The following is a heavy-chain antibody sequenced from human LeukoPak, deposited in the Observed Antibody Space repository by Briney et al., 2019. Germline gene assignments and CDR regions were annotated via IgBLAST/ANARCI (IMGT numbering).Heavy chain of an antibody. J-gene: IGHJ3*02. CDR1: GGSISSYY. CDR3: ARGRGTDWSSEVGAFDI. CDR2: ILYSGST. D-gene: IGHD3/OR15-3a*01. Sequence: PSETLSLTCTVSGGSISSYYWTWIRQSPGKGLEWIGCILYSGSTNYNPSLKTQVTISIDTSKKRFSLNLSSVTAADTAVYYCARGRGTDWSSEVGAFDIWGQGRMVTVSS. V-gene: IGHV4-59*01.